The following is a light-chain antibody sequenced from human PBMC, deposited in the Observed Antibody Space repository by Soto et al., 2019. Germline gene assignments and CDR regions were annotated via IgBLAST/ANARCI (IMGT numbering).Light chain of an antibody. J-gene: IGKJ4*01. V-gene: IGKV3-15*01. CDR1: QSVSSN. CDR3: QQYNNWPLT. CDR2: GAS. Sequence: EIVMTQFPATLSASPGERATLSCRASQSVSSNLAWYQQKPGQAPRLLIHGASTRATGIPARFSGSGSGTEFTLTISSLQSEDFALYFCQQYNNWPLTFGGGTKVDIK.